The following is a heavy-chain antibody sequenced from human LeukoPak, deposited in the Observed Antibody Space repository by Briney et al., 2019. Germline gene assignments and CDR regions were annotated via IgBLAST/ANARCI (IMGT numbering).Heavy chain of an antibody. Sequence: PSETLSLTCAVYGGSFSGYYWTWIRQPRGKRLEWIGEINHRGSTNYNPSLKSRVTISIDTSKNQFSLKLSSVTAADTAVYYCANLGPYYYDSSRYEGFDIWGQGTMVTVSS. CDR1: GGSFSGYY. CDR3: ANLGPYYYDSSRYEGFDI. D-gene: IGHD3-22*01. CDR2: INHRGST. V-gene: IGHV4-34*01. J-gene: IGHJ3*02.